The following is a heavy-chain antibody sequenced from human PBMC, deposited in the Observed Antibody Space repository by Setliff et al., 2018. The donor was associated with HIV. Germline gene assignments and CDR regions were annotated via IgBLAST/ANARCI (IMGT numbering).Heavy chain of an antibody. Sequence: GGSLRLSCAVSGFTFSDHYMDWVRQAPGKELEWVARTRKKVNSYTTEYAASVKGRFTISRDDSKNSLYLQMNSLKTEDTAVYYCARVAVVVPAAMDFWGQGTLVTVSS. V-gene: IGHV3-72*01. J-gene: IGHJ4*02. CDR3: ARVAVVVPAAMDF. CDR1: GFTFSDHY. D-gene: IGHD2-2*01. CDR2: TRKKVNSYTT.